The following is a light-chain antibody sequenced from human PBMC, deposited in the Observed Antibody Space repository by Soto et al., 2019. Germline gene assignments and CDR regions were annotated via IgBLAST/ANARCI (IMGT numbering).Light chain of an antibody. V-gene: IGKV1-27*01. CDR2: AAS. CDR3: QRYNSAPRS. J-gene: IGKJ4*01. CDR1: QSINNQ. Sequence: DLEMTQSPSALSASVGDRVTITCRASQSINNQLAWYQHEAEKVPKPLIYAASTLQSGVTSPFSASGSGTDYTVNTGSLQTEDVATYYCQRYNSAPRSFGKGNQVEIK.